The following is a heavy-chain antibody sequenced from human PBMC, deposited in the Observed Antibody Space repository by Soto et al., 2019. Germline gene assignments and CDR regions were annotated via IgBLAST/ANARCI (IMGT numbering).Heavy chain of an antibody. D-gene: IGHD3-22*01. CDR2: IIPIFGTA. Sequence: SVKVSCKASGGTFSSYAISWVRQAPGQGLEWMGGIIPIFGTANYAQKFQGRVTITADKSTSTAYMELSSLRSEDTAVYYCATPYYYDSSGYGLYYFDYWGQGTLVTVSS. CDR1: GGTFSSYA. CDR3: ATPYYYDSSGYGLYYFDY. J-gene: IGHJ4*02. V-gene: IGHV1-69*06.